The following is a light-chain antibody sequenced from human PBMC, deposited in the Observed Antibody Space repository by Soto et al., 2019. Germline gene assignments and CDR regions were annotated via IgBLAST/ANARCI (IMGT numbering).Light chain of an antibody. CDR2: RAS. CDR1: QSISRW. J-gene: IGKJ1*01. Sequence: DIQMTQSPFTLTASVGDRVTITCRASQSISRWLAWYQQKPGKAPKLLIYRASSLESGVPSRFSGSGSGTEFTLTISGLQSDDSATYYCQQYQTWTFGQGTKVEIK. CDR3: QQYQTWT. V-gene: IGKV1-5*03.